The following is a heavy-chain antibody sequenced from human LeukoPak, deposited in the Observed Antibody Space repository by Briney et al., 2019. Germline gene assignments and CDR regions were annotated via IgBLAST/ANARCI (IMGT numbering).Heavy chain of an antibody. CDR3: ARGLRLYSSSWYGY. V-gene: IGHV4-61*08. CDR1: GGSVSSGGFY. CDR2: IYYSGST. J-gene: IGHJ4*02. Sequence: SETLSLTCTVSGGSVSSGGFYWTWIRQPPGKGLEWIGYIYYSGSTNYIPSLRSRLTISVDTSKNQFSLKLSSVTAADTAVYYCARGLRLYSSSWYGYWGQGTLVTVSS. D-gene: IGHD6-13*01.